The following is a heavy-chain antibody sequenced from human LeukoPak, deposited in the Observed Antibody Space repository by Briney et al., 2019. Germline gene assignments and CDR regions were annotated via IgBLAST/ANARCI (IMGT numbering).Heavy chain of an antibody. J-gene: IGHJ4*02. D-gene: IGHD3/OR15-3a*01. V-gene: IGHV4-61*02. CDR3: ARETDWGDRDY. CDR2: IYTSGST. CDR1: GGSISSGSYY. Sequence: SETLSLTCTVSGGSISSGSYYWSWIRQPAGKGLEWIGRIYTSGSTNYNPSLKSRVTISVDTSKNQFSLKLSSVTAADTAVYYCARETDWGDRDYWGQETLVTVSS.